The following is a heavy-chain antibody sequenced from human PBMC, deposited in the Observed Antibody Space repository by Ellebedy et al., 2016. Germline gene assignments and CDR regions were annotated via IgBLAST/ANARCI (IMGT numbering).Heavy chain of an antibody. CDR2: ISYDGSNK. V-gene: IGHV3-30-3*01. D-gene: IGHD3-22*01. Sequence: GGSLRLSCAASGFTFSSYAMHWVRQAPGKGLEWVAVISYDGSNKYYADSVKGRFTISRDNSKNTLYLQMNSLRAEDTAVYYCARDPRNDYYDSSGFDYWGQGTLVTVSS. J-gene: IGHJ4*02. CDR3: ARDPRNDYYDSSGFDY. CDR1: GFTFSSYA.